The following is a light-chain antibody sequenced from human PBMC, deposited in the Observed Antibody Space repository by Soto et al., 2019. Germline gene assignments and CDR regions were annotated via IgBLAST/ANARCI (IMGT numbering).Light chain of an antibody. V-gene: IGLV1-47*02. CDR1: SSNIGSDY. Sequence: QSVLTQPPSASGTPGQRVTISCSGSSSNIGSDYVYCFQQLPGTAPKLLIYTNDQRPSGVPDRFSGSKSGTSASLAISGLRSEDEADYWCAAWDARLSAWVFGGGTKLTVL. CDR2: TND. CDR3: AAWDARLSAWV. J-gene: IGLJ3*02.